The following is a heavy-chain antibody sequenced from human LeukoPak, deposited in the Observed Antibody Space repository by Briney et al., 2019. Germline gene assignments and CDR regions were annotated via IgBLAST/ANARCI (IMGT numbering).Heavy chain of an antibody. CDR2: IIPIFGTA. CDR3: ARDSKVYYGSGSYYLLDR. CDR1: GYTLTELS. Sequence: SVKVSCKVSGYTLTELSMHWVRQAPGQGLEWMGGIIPIFGTANYAQKFQGRVTITTDESTSTAYMELSSLRSEDTAVYYCARDSKVYYGSGSYYLLDRWGQGTLVTVSS. D-gene: IGHD3-10*01. V-gene: IGHV1-69*05. J-gene: IGHJ4*02.